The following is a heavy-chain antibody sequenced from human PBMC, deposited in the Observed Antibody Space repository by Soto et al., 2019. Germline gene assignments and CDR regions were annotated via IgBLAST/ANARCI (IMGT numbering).Heavy chain of an antibody. CDR1: GYTFTNYG. CDR2: VSAYNGER. V-gene: IGHV1-18*01. Sequence: QVQLVQSGAEVKKPGASVKVSCKASGYTFTNYGINWVRQAPGQGLEWLGWVSAYNGERRYAQRVQARVIMTTDTSTSTAYVELRSLRYDDTAVYYCSRGTSIPASGDYWGKGTLVTVSS. J-gene: IGHJ4*01. CDR3: SRGTSIPASGDY. D-gene: IGHD1-20*01.